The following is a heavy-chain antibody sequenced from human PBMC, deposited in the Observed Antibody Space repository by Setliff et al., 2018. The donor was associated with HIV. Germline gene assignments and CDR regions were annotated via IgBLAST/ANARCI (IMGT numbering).Heavy chain of an antibody. CDR2: MNPNSGNT. Sequence: VASVKVSCKASGYTFTSYSMHWVRQAPGQGLEWMGWMNPNSGNTGYAQKFQGRVTMTGNTSISTAYMELSSLRSEDTAVYYCARGGGGYYYVGAVDIWGQGTVVTVSS. CDR3: ARGGGGYYYVGAVDI. J-gene: IGHJ3*02. CDR1: GYTFTSYS. D-gene: IGHD3-22*01. V-gene: IGHV1-8*02.